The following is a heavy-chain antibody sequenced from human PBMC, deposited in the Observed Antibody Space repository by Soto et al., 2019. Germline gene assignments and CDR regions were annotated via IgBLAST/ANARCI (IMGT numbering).Heavy chain of an antibody. Sequence: SETLSLTCTVSGGSISSYYWSWIRQPPGKGLEWIGSIYYSGSTYYNPSLKSRLTISVDTSKNQFSLKLSSVTAADTAVYYCAIHEPYSSGWYYFAYRGQRSLVTVSS. CDR1: GGSISSYY. CDR2: IYYSGST. D-gene: IGHD6-19*01. V-gene: IGHV4-59*05. J-gene: IGHJ4*02. CDR3: AIHEPYSSGWYYFAY.